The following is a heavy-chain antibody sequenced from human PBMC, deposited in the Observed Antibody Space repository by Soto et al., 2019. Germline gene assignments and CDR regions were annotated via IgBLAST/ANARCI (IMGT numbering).Heavy chain of an antibody. CDR2: IYYSGST. V-gene: IGHV4-39*01. CDR3: ASRSGYDYLWYFDY. Sequence: SETLSLTCTVSGGSISSSSYYWGWIRQPPGKGLEWIGSIYYSGSTYYNPSLKSRVTISVDTSKNQFSLKLSSVTAADTAVYYCASRSGYDYLWYFDYWGQGTLVTVSS. J-gene: IGHJ4*02. D-gene: IGHD5-12*01. CDR1: GGSISSSSYY.